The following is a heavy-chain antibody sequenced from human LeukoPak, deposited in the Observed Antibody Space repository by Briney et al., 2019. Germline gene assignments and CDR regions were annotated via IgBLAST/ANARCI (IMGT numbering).Heavy chain of an antibody. V-gene: IGHV4-39*01. CDR2: MYYSGTT. D-gene: IGHD6-13*01. J-gene: IGHJ4*02. Sequence: PSETQSLTCTVCGDFISSNTFYWGWIRRPPGKGLEWIGTMYYSGTTYYNPSLKSQLTISVDTSKNQFSLKLSSVTAADTAVYYCARLGRSSWSSDYWGQGTLVTVSS. CDR1: GDFISSNTFY. CDR3: ARLGRSSWSSDY.